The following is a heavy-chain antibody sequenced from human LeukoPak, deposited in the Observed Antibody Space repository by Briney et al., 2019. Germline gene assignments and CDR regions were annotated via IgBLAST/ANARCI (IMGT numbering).Heavy chain of an antibody. CDR2: IRNKAYGGTA. CDR3: TREKRYFDWFQADY. J-gene: IGHJ4*02. V-gene: IGHV3-49*03. D-gene: IGHD3-9*01. CDR1: GFTFSGYA. Sequence: GGSLRLSCTASGFTFSGYAMSWFRQAPGKGLEGVGFIRNKAYGGTAEYAASVKGRFTISRDDSKTIAYLQMNSLKTEDTAVYYCTREKRYFDWFQADYWGQGTLVTVSS.